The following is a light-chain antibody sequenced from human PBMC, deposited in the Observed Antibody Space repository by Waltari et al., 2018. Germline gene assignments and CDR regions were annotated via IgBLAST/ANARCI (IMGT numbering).Light chain of an antibody. J-gene: IGLJ3*02. Sequence: QSVLTQPPSASGTPGQRVTISCSGSSSNIGSNYVYWYQQLPGTAPKLLIYRNNQRPSGFPDRFSGSKSGPSASLAISGLRSEDEADYYCAACDDSLSGLWVFGGGTKLTVL. CDR3: AACDDSLSGLWV. CDR1: SSNIGSNY. CDR2: RNN. V-gene: IGLV1-47*01.